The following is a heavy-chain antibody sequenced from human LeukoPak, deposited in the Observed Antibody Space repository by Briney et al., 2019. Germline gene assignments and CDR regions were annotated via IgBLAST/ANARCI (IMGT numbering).Heavy chain of an antibody. CDR1: GFTFSSYD. CDR2: LSYSGGNT. CDR3: AKVTYDYVWGSYRSAYFDY. D-gene: IGHD3-16*02. J-gene: IGHJ4*02. Sequence: GGSLRLSCAASGFTFSSYDMNWVRQAPGKGLEWVSALSYSGGNTYYADSVKGRFTISRDNSKNTLYLQMNSLRAEDTAVYCCAKVTYDYVWGSYRSAYFDYWGQGTLVTVSS. V-gene: IGHV3-23*01.